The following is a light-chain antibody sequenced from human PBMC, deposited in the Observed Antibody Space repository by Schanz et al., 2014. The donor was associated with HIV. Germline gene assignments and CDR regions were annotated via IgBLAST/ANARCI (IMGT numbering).Light chain of an antibody. CDR2: GAS. Sequence: EIVLTQSPATLSVSPGERATLSCRASQSVSSNLAWYQQKPGQAPRLLIYGASTRATGIPARFSGSGSGTDFTLTISRLEPEDFAVYYCQHYVKSPQTFGQGTKVEIK. CDR1: QSVSSN. J-gene: IGKJ1*01. V-gene: IGKV3-20*01. CDR3: QHYVKSPQT.